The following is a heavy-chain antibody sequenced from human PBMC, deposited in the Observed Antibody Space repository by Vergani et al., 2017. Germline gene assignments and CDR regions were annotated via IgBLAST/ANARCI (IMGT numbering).Heavy chain of an antibody. CDR3: ASGGHGSENGGALQL. D-gene: IGHD3-10*01. J-gene: IGHJ3*01. CDR2: IYPGDSEV. Sequence: EKQLVQSGSETKKPGESLKISCQAFGYIFSNFWIGCVRQRPGRGLEWMGLIYPGDSEVKSNPTFRGQVIFSVDTSVNTAYLQWRSLQASDTATYFCASGGHGSENGGALQLWGQGTNITVSS. CDR1: GYIFSNFW. V-gene: IGHV5-51*01.